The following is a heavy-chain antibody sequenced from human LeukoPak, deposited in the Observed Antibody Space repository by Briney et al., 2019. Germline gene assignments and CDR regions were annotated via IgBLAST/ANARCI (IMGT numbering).Heavy chain of an antibody. CDR3: ARGDATPAHYFYYFYMDV. CDR2: ISYDGSNE. CDR1: GFTFSSYV. V-gene: IGHV3-30*04. J-gene: IGHJ6*03. Sequence: PGGSLRLSCAASGFTFSSYVMHWVRQAPGKGLEWVAIISYDGSNEYYADSVKGRFTISRDNSKNTLYLQMNSLRAEDTAVYYCARGDATPAHYFYYFYMDVWGKGTTVTVSS.